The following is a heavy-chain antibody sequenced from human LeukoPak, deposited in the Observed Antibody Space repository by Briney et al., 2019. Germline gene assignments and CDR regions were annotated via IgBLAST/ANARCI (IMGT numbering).Heavy chain of an antibody. D-gene: IGHD6-6*01. Sequence: SETLSLTCTVSGGSIGSYYWSWIRQPPGKGLEWIGYMYYSGSTNYNPSLKSRVTISADTSKNQFSLKLSSVTAADTAVYYCARGRLVPVGWFDPWGQGTLVTVSS. CDR3: ARGRLVPVGWFDP. J-gene: IGHJ5*02. CDR1: GGSIGSYY. V-gene: IGHV4-59*01. CDR2: MYYSGST.